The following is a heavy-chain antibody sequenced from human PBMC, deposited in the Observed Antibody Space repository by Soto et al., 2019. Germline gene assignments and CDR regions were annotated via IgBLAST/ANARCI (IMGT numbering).Heavy chain of an antibody. Sequence: PRGCLLLSCASSVFTVSSNYMSWVRQAPGKRLEWVSIIYSGGSTYYADSVRGRFTVSRDNSKNTLYLQMNSLRAEDTAVYYCASSSRFATFELWGKGTLVTVS. CDR1: VFTVSSNY. V-gene: IGHV3-53*01. CDR3: ASSSRFATFEL. D-gene: IGHD2-15*01. CDR2: IYSGGST. J-gene: IGHJ4*02.